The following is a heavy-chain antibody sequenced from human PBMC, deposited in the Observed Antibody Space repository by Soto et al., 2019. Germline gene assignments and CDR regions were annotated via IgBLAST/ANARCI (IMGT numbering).Heavy chain of an antibody. CDR3: ARASERGYYYYGMDV. D-gene: IGHD3-10*01. CDR1: GFTVSSNY. Sequence: EVQLVETGGGLIQPGGSLRLSCAASGFTVSSNYMSWVRQAPGKGLEWVSVIYSGGSTYYADSVKGRFTISRDNSKNTLYLQMNSLRAEDTAVYYCARASERGYYYYGMDVWVQGTTVTVSS. CDR2: IYSGGST. V-gene: IGHV3-53*02. J-gene: IGHJ6*02.